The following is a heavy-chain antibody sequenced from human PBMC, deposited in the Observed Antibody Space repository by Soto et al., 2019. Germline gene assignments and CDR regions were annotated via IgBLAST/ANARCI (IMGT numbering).Heavy chain of an antibody. J-gene: IGHJ4*02. CDR1: GFIVSTIY. CDR2: ISAGGNT. Sequence: EVQLVESGGGLVRPGGSLSLSCAASGFIVSTIYMTWVRQAPGKGLEWISTISAGGNTYYGASVKGRLTNARARSKNTLHLQMHSLKAEATAEYHCASATLGGAYDFWHGGQRALVTVSS. CDR3: ASATLGGAYDFWH. V-gene: IGHV3-66*01. D-gene: IGHD3-3*01.